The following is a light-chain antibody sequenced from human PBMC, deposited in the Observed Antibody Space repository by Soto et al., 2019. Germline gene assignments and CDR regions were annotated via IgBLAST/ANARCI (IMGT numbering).Light chain of an antibody. CDR2: INSDGSH. CDR3: QTWGTGIRV. Sequence: QPVLTQSPSASASLGASVKFICTLSSGHSSYAIAWHQQQPEKGPRYLMKINSDGSHSKGYGIPDRFSGSSSGAERYLTISSLQSEDEADYYCQTWGTGIRVFGTGTKVTVL. V-gene: IGLV4-69*01. J-gene: IGLJ1*01. CDR1: SGHSSYA.